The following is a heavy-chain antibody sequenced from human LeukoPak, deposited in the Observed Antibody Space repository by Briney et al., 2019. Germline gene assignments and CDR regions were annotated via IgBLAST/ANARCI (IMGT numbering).Heavy chain of an antibody. CDR3: ARDLGRYYGMDV. CDR1: GGSISSYF. Sequence: PSETLSLTCTVSGGSISSYFWSWIRQSPGKGLEWIGYIYNSGNTNYNPSLKSRVTISVDTSRNQFSLKLSSVTAADTAVYYCARDLGRYYGMDVWGQGTTVTVSS. CDR2: IYNSGNT. V-gene: IGHV4-59*01. J-gene: IGHJ6*02.